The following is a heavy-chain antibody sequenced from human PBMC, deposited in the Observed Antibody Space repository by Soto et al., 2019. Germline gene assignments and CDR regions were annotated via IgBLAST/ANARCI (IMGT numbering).Heavy chain of an antibody. V-gene: IGHV1-69*13. J-gene: IGHJ3*02. CDR3: ARKYPGDGGGDCYSTYDAFDI. CDR1: GGTFSGYA. CDR2: IIPIFGTA. D-gene: IGHD2-21*02. Sequence: SVKVSCKASGGTFSGYAISWVRQAPGQGLEWMGGIIPIFGTANYAQKFQGRVTITADESTSTAYMELSSLRSEDTAVYYCARKYPGDGGGDCYSTYDAFDIWGQGTMVTVSS.